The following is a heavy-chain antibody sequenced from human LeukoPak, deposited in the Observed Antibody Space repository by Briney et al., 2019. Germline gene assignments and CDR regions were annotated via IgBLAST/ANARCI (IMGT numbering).Heavy chain of an antibody. CDR2: IHHSGST. CDR1: GGSISSNNW. CDR3: ARSIRGYSSGWYYFDY. D-gene: IGHD6-19*01. J-gene: IGHJ4*02. Sequence: SETLSLTCAVSGGSISSNNWWNWVRQPPGKGLEWIGEIHHSGSTNYNPSLKSRVTISVDKSKNQFSLKLTSVTAADTAVYYCARSIRGYSSGWYYFDYWGQGTLITVSS. V-gene: IGHV4-4*02.